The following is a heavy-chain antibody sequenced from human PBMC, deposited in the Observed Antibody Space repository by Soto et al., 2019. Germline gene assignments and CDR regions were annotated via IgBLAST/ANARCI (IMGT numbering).Heavy chain of an antibody. CDR2: IIPIFGTA. D-gene: IGHD2-15*01. J-gene: IGHJ4*02. V-gene: IGHV1-69*13. CDR1: GGTFSSYA. CDR3: AREGDTGVVAASYYFDY. Sequence: AASVKVSCKASGGTFSSYAISWVRQAPGQGLEWMGGIIPIFGTANYAQKFQGRVTITADESTSTAYMELSSLRSEDTAVYYCAREGDTGVVAASYYFDYWGQGTLVTVSS.